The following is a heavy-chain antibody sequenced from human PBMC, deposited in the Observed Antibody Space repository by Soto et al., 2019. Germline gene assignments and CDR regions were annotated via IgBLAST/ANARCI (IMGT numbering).Heavy chain of an antibody. CDR3: AGDQGDG. V-gene: IGHV3-33*01. CDR2: IWYDGSDT. Sequence: PGGSLRLSCAASGFTFSSYGMHWVRQAPGKGLEWVAVIWYDGSDTYYADSVKGRFTISRDNSKNTLYLQMNSLRAEDTTVYYCAGDQGDGWGQGTLVTVSS. D-gene: IGHD2-21*02. CDR1: GFTFSSYG. J-gene: IGHJ4*02.